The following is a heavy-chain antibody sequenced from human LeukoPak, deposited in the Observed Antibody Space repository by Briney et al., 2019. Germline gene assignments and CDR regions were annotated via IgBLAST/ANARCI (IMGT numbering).Heavy chain of an antibody. CDR3: ARKGPLSSSSPYYYYGMDV. CDR2: IDHSGST. CDR1: GGAFSSYY. Sequence: SETLSLTRAVYGGAFSSYYWSWIRQPPGKGLEWIGQIDHSGSTNYNPSLKSRVTISVDTSKDQFSLKLSSVTAADTAVYYCARKGPLSSSSPYYYYGMDVWGQGTTVTVSS. J-gene: IGHJ6*02. V-gene: IGHV4-34*01. D-gene: IGHD6-6*01.